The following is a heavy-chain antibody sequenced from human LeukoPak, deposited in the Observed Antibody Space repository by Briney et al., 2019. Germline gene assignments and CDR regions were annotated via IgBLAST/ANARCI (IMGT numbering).Heavy chain of an antibody. CDR3: ARNGGSSETFDY. J-gene: IGHJ4*02. CDR1: GFTFSSYS. CDR2: ISSSSSYI. Sequence: PGGSLRLSCAASGFTFSSYSMNWVRQAPGKGLEWVSSISSSSSYIYYADSVKGRFTISRDNAKNSLYLQMNSLRAEDTAVYYCARNGGSSETFDYWGQGTLDTVSS. D-gene: IGHD6-6*01. V-gene: IGHV3-21*01.